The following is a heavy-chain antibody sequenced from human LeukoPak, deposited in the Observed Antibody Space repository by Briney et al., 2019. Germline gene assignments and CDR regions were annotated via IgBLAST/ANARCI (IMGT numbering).Heavy chain of an antibody. V-gene: IGHV4-4*07. D-gene: IGHD3-22*01. J-gene: IGHJ6*03. CDR2: IYTSGST. Sequence: SETLSLTCTVSGGSISSYCWSWIRQPAGKGLEWIGRIYTSGSTNYNPSLKSRVTMSVDTSKNQFSLKLSSVTAADTAVYYCARDNYYDSSAEGYYYYYYMDVWGKGTTVTISS. CDR3: ARDNYYDSSAEGYYYYYYMDV. CDR1: GGSISSYC.